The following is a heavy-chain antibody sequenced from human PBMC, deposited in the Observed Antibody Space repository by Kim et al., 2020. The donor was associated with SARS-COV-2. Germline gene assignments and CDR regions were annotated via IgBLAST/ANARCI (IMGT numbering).Heavy chain of an antibody. CDR3: ARGNMAVPGGDC. CDR1: EFTLSSYW. D-gene: IGHD6-19*01. Sequence: GGSLRLSCAASEFTLSSYWMSWVRQAPGKGLEWVANIKQDGSETYYVDSVKGRFTISRDNAKNSLYLQINSLRAEDTAMYYCARGNMAVPGGDCWGQGTLVTVSS. CDR2: IKQDGSET. V-gene: IGHV3-7*01. J-gene: IGHJ4*02.